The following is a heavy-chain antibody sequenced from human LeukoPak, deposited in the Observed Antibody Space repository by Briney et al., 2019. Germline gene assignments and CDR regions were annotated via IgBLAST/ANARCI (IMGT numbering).Heavy chain of an antibody. V-gene: IGHV3-48*01. CDR2: ISSGNTTI. CDR3: ARGLGSSWYNPIPFFDY. D-gene: IGHD6-13*01. J-gene: IGHJ4*02. CDR1: GFTFSSYN. Sequence: GGSLRLSCAASGFTFSSYNMNWARQAPGKGLEWVSYISSGNTTIYYADSVKGRFTISRDNAKNSLYLQMNSLRAEDTAVYYCARGLGSSWYNPIPFFDYWGQGTLVTVSS.